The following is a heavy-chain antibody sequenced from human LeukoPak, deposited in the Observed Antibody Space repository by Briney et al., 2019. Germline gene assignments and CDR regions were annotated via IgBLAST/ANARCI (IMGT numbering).Heavy chain of an antibody. J-gene: IGHJ6*03. CDR3: ARGSYDFFYYYYYMDV. Sequence: SETLSLTCTVSGGSISSYYWSWIRQPPGKGLEWIGRIYTSGSTNYNPSLKSRVTMSVDTSKNQFSLKLSSVTAADTAVYYCARGSYDFFYYYYYMDVWGKGTTVTVSS. CDR2: IYTSGST. D-gene: IGHD3-3*01. CDR1: GGSISSYY. V-gene: IGHV4-4*07.